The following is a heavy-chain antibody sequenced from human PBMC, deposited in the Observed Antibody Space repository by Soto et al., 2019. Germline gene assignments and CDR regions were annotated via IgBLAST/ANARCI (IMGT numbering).Heavy chain of an antibody. J-gene: IGHJ4*02. D-gene: IGHD2-21*02. V-gene: IGHV1-3*01. Sequence: ASVEVSCKASGYTFTSYAMHWVRQAPGQRLEWIGWINAVNGNTKYSQKFQGRVTITRDPSASTAYMELSSLRSEATAVSYCARSIVVVTALDYWGQGTMVIVSS. CDR3: ARSIVVVTALDY. CDR2: INAVNGNT. CDR1: GYTFTSYA.